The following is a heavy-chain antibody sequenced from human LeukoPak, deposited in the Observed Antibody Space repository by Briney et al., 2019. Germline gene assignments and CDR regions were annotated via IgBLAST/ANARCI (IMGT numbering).Heavy chain of an antibody. CDR1: GYTFTGYY. D-gene: IGHD2-2*01. Sequence: ASVKVSCKASGYTFTGYYMHWVRQAPGQGLEWMGWIDPNSGGTNYAQKFQGRVTMTRDTSISTAYMELSRLRSDDTAVYYCARDQCSSTSCYARMRAFDIWGQGTMVTVSS. J-gene: IGHJ3*02. CDR3: ARDQCSSTSCYARMRAFDI. CDR2: IDPNSGGT. V-gene: IGHV1-2*02.